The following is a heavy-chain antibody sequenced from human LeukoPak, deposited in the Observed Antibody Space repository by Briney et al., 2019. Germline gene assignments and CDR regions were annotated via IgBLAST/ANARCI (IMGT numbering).Heavy chain of an antibody. V-gene: IGHV4-38-2*02. CDR1: GYSISSGYY. J-gene: IGHJ4*02. D-gene: IGHD4-23*01. CDR2: IYHSGST. CDR3: ATDYGGNSGDKQFDY. Sequence: PSETLSLTCTVSGYSISSGYYWGWIRQPPGKGLEWIGSIYHSGSTYYNPSLKSRVTISVDTSKNQFSLKLSSVTAADTAVYYCATDYGGNSGDKQFDYWGQGTLVTVSS.